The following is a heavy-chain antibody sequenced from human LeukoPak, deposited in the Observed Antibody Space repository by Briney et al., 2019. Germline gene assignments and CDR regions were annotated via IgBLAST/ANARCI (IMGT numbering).Heavy chain of an antibody. CDR2: ISVSRCST. D-gene: IGHD3-16*02. V-gene: IGHV3-23*01. Sequence: PGWSLTTSCAASGFSCIIYAMRWRLKAPGLGRDCVSAISVSRCSTYYADSVKGRFTISRDNSKDTLYLQMNNLRAEDTAVYYCAKDFPILSTAQNYYYYVDVWGKGTTVTVSS. J-gene: IGHJ6*03. CDR1: GFSCIIYA. CDR3: AKDFPILSTAQNYYYYVDV.